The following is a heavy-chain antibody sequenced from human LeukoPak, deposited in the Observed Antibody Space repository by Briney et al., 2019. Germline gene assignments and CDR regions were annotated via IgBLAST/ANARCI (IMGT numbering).Heavy chain of an antibody. CDR1: GFTFSSYG. Sequence: PGRSLRLSCAASGFTFSSYGMHWVRQAPGKGLEWVAVIWYDGSNKYYADSVKGRFTISRDNTENSLYLQMNIPRAEDTAVYYCARSSSIGSVDYWGQGTLITVSS. J-gene: IGHJ4*02. CDR3: ARSSSIGSVDY. CDR2: IWYDGSNK. D-gene: IGHD2-2*01. V-gene: IGHV3-33*03.